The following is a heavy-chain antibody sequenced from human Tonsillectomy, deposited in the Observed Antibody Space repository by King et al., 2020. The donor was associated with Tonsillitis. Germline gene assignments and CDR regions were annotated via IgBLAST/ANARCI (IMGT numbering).Heavy chain of an antibody. J-gene: IGHJ4*02. Sequence: VQLVESGGGVVQPGRSLRLSCAASGFTFSSYAMHWVRQAPGKGLEWVAVISYDGSNKYYADSVKGRFTLSRDNSKNTLYLQMNSLRPEDTAVYYCARDQGGYCTHGVCYPFDYWGQGTLVTVSS. CDR3: ARDQGGYCTHGVCYPFDY. D-gene: IGHD2-8*01. V-gene: IGHV3-30*04. CDR2: ISYDGSNK. CDR1: GFTFSSYA.